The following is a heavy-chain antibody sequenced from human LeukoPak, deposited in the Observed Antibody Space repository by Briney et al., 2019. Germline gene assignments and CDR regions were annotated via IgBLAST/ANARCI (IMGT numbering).Heavy chain of an antibody. D-gene: IGHD3-10*01. V-gene: IGHV1-2*02. CDR1: GYTFTGYY. CDR2: INPNSGGT. CDR3: ARDKGVWFGEFLFDY. J-gene: IGHJ4*02. Sequence: GASVKVSCKASGYTFTGYYMHWVRQAPGQGLEWMGWINPNSGGTNYAQKFQGRVTMTRDTSISTAYTELSRLRSDDTAVYYCARDKGVWFGEFLFDYWGQGTLVTVSS.